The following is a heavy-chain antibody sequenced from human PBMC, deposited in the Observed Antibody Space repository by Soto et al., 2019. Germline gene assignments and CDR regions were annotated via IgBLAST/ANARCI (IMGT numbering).Heavy chain of an antibody. Sequence: SETLSLTCAVYGGSFSCYYWSWIRQPPGKGLEWIGEINHSGSTNYNPSLKSRVTISVDTSKNQFSLKLSSVTAADTAVYYCARGPRAVAATPLYNWFDPWGQGTLVTV. D-gene: IGHD6-19*01. V-gene: IGHV4-34*01. CDR2: INHSGST. CDR1: GGSFSCYY. CDR3: ARGPRAVAATPLYNWFDP. J-gene: IGHJ5*02.